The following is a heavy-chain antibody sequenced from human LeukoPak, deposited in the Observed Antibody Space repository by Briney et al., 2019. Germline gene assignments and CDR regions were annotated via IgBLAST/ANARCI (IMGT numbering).Heavy chain of an antibody. CDR3: ARIRITGTTAID. D-gene: IGHD1-20*01. J-gene: IGHJ4*02. Sequence: SGPTLVNPTQTLTLTCTFSGFSLSTSGMCVSWIRQPPGKALEWLARIDWDDDKYYSTSLKTRLTISKDTSKNQVVLTMTNMDPVDTATYYRARIRITGTTAIDWGQGTLVTVSS. CDR1: GFSLSTSGMC. CDR2: IDWDDDK. V-gene: IGHV2-70*11.